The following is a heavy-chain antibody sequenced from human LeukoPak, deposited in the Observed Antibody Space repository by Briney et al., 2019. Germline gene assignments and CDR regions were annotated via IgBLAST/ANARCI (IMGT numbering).Heavy chain of an antibody. Sequence: GGSLRLSCAASGFTFSSYGMSSLRQAPGTGLQGVSYISSGSSTIYYADSVKGRFTISRDNAKNSLYLQMNSLRAEDTAVYYCARVNNDEGGWEYHFDYWGQGTLVTVSS. D-gene: IGHD1/OR15-1a*01. CDR3: ARVNNDEGGWEYHFDY. J-gene: IGHJ4*02. CDR2: ISSGSSTI. V-gene: IGHV3-48*03. CDR1: GFTFSSYG.